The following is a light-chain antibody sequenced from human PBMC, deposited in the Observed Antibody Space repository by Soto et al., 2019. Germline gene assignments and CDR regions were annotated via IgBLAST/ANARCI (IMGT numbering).Light chain of an antibody. V-gene: IGKV1-5*01. J-gene: IGKJ1*01. CDR1: QSISSW. CDR2: DAS. CDR3: QQYSSYPWT. Sequence: DIQMTQSPSTLSASVRDSVTITCRASQSISSWLAWYQQKPGTAPKLLIYDASSLESGVPSRFRRSGAGTEFTLIMGSLQPVHFAIYYCQQYSSYPWTFGQGTKV.